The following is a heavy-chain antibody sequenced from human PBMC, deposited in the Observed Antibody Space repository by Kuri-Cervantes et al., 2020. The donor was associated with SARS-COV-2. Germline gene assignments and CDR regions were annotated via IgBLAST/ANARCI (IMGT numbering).Heavy chain of an antibody. Sequence: GESLKISCAASGFTFSSYAMSWVRQAPGKGLEWVSVIYSGGGSTYYADSVKGRFTISRDNSKNTLYLQMNSLRAEDTAVYYCASMVRGNYGMDVWGQGTTVTVSS. J-gene: IGHJ6*02. CDR1: GFTFSSYA. CDR3: ASMVRGNYGMDV. CDR2: IYSGGGST. D-gene: IGHD3-10*01. V-gene: IGHV3-23*03.